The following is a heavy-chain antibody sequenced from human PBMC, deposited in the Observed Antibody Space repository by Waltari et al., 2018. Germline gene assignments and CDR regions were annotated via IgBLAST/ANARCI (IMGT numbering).Heavy chain of an antibody. Sequence: QVQLVQSGAEVKKPGASVKVSCKASGYTFTSYGISWVRQAPGQGLEWMGWISAYNGNTNYAQELQGRVTMTTDTSTSTAYMELRSLRSDDTAVYYCARETNYCSSTSCYRGPFDYWGQGTLVTVSS. CDR1: GYTFTSYG. CDR3: ARETNYCSSTSCYRGPFDY. D-gene: IGHD2-2*02. V-gene: IGHV1-18*01. CDR2: ISAYNGNT. J-gene: IGHJ4*02.